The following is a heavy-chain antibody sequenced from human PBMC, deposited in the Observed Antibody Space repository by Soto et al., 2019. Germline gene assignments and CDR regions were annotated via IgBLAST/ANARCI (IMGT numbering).Heavy chain of an antibody. V-gene: IGHV3-23*01. CDR2: ISGSGGST. Sequence: GGSLRLSCAASGFTFSSYAMSWVRQAPGKGLEWVSAISGSGGSTYYADSVKGRFTISRDNSKNTLYLQMNSLRADDTAVYYCAKAVVVVVAARAFDIWGQGTMVTVSS. D-gene: IGHD2-15*01. CDR3: AKAVVVVVAARAFDI. CDR1: GFTFSSYA. J-gene: IGHJ3*02.